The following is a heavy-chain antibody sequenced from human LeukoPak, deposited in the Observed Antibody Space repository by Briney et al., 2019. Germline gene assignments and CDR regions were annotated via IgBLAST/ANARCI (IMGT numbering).Heavy chain of an antibody. J-gene: IGHJ4*02. D-gene: IGHD6-6*01. CDR1: GGSFSGYY. CDR2: INHSGST. V-gene: IGHV4-34*01. Sequence: SETLSLTCAVYGGSFSGYYWSWIRQPPGKGLEWIGEINHSGSTNYNPSLKSRVTISVDTSKNQFSLKLSSVTAADTAVYYCASEHYSSSSYYFDYWGQGTLVTVSS. CDR3: ASEHYSSSSYYFDY.